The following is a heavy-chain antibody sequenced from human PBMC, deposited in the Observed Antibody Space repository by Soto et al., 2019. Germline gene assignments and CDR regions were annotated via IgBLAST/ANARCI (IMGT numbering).Heavy chain of an antibody. V-gene: IGHV1-3*01. D-gene: IGHD6-19*01. CDR3: ARMYSRGFFDY. CDR1: GYSFTTYT. CDR2: INAGKGNT. Sequence: GASVKVSCKDSGYSFTTYTMHWVRQAPGQRLEWMGWINAGKGNTKYSQKFQGRVTITRDTSASTAYMELSSLRSEDTAVYYCARMYSRGFFDYWGQGTLVTVSS. J-gene: IGHJ4*02.